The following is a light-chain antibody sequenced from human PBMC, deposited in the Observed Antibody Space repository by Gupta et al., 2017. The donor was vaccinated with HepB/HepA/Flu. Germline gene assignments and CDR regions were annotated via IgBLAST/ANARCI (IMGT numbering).Light chain of an antibody. J-gene: IGKJ2*01. CDR2: DAS. Sequence: EIVLTQSPATLSLSPGERATLSCRASQSVRSYLAWYKQKPGQAPRLLIYDASNRDTGIPARFSGSGYGKDFTLIISSREPEDFAVYYCQQRSNWPPYTFGQGTKMEIK. CDR1: QSVRSY. CDR3: QQRSNWPPYT. V-gene: IGKV3-11*01.